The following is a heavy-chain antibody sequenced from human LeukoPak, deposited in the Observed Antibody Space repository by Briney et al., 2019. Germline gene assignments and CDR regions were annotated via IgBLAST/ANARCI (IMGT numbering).Heavy chain of an antibody. CDR1: GFTFSDYY. J-gene: IGHJ4*02. CDR2: ISSSSSYT. D-gene: IGHD5-24*01. CDR3: ARDRGGRDGYNRFDY. Sequence: PGGSLRLSCAASGFTFSDYYMSWIRQAPGMGLEWVSYISSSSSYTNYADSVKGRFTISRDNAKNSLYLQMNSLRAEDTAVYYCARDRGGRDGYNRFDYWGQGTLVTVSS. V-gene: IGHV3-11*05.